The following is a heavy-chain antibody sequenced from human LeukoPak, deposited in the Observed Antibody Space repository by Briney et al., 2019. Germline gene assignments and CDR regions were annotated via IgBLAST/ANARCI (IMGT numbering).Heavy chain of an antibody. J-gene: IGHJ6*02. Sequence: GGSLRLSCAASGFTVSSNYMSWVRQAPGKGLEWVSVIYSGGSTYYADSVKGRFTISRDNSKNTLYLQMNSLRAEDTAVYYCARDNYYGSGSRRPPGYYYYVMDVWVQGTTVTVSS. CDR3: ARDNYYGSGSRRPPGYYYYVMDV. CDR2: IYSGGST. CDR1: GFTVSSNY. D-gene: IGHD3-10*01. V-gene: IGHV3-66*01.